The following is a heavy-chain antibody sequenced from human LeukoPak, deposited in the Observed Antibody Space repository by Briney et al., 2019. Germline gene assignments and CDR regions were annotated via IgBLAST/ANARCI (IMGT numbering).Heavy chain of an antibody. CDR1: GGSISSSSYY. V-gene: IGHV4-39*01. CDR3: ARQLREGQWLVVYYFDY. J-gene: IGHJ4*02. CDR2: IYYSGST. Sequence: PSETLSLTCTVSGGSISSSSYYWGWIRQPPGKGLEWIGSIYYSGSTYYNPSLKSRVTISVDTSKNQFSLKLSSVTAADTAVYYCARQLREGQWLVVYYFDYWGQGTLVTVSS. D-gene: IGHD6-19*01.